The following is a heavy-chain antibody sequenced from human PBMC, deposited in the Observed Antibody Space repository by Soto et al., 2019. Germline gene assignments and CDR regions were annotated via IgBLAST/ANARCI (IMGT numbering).Heavy chain of an antibody. D-gene: IGHD4-17*01. CDR1: GYTFTTYA. CDR3: AKGDDYGDYGGAFDI. V-gene: IGHV1-3*04. Sequence: QVQLVQSGAEVKKPGASVKFSCKASGYTFTTYAIHWVRQAPGQRLEWMGGINNGNGNRKYSQKSQGRVSITRDTSASTAYMELSSLRSEDTAVYYCAKGDDYGDYGGAFDIWGQGTMVSVSS. J-gene: IGHJ3*02. CDR2: INNGNGNR.